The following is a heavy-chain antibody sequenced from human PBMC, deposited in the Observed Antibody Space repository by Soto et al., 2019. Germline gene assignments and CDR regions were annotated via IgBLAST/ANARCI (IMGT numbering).Heavy chain of an antibody. CDR1: GFTFSSYA. V-gene: IGHV3-30-3*01. CDR3: ARVGYYDFWSGYYDYWYFDL. CDR2: ISYDGSNK. Sequence: QVQLVESGGGVVQPGRSLRLSCAASGFTFSSYAMHWVRQAPGKGLEWVAVISYDGSNKYYADSVKGRFTISRDNSKNTLYLQMNSLRAEDTAVYYCARVGYYDFWSGYYDYWYFDLWGRGTLVTVSS. J-gene: IGHJ2*01. D-gene: IGHD3-3*01.